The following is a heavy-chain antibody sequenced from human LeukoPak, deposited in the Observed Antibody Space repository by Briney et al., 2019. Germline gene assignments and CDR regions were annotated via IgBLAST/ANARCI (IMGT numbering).Heavy chain of an antibody. Sequence: SGTLSLTCAVSGGSISNNHWWSWVRQPPGKGLEWIGEIYHSGTTNYNPSLKSRVTISVDESKNQFSLRLNSMTAADTAVYYCARGLSLNPGYYYYGMDIWGQGTTVTVSS. CDR1: GGSISNNHW. J-gene: IGHJ6*02. V-gene: IGHV4-4*02. D-gene: IGHD5/OR15-5a*01. CDR2: IYHSGTT. CDR3: ARGLSLNPGYYYYGMDI.